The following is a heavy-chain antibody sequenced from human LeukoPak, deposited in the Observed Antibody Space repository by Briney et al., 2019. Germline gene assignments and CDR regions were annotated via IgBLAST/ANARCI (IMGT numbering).Heavy chain of an antibody. V-gene: IGHV3-21*01. CDR1: GFTFSSYS. CDR3: AARRIVGASSFDY. D-gene: IGHD1-26*01. Sequence: GGSLRLSCAASGFTFSSYSMNWVRQAPGKGLEWVSSISSSSSYIYYADSVKGRFTISRDNAKNSLYLQMNSLRAEHTAVYYCAARRIVGASSFDYWGQGTLVTVSS. J-gene: IGHJ4*02. CDR2: ISSSSSYI.